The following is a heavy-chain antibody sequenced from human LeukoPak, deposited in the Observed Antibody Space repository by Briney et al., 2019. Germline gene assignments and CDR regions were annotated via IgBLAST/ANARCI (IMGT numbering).Heavy chain of an antibody. D-gene: IGHD6-19*01. V-gene: IGHV3-66*01. CDR1: GFIVSSNY. CDR2: IYSGGST. J-gene: IGHJ3*02. Sequence: GGSLRLSCAASGFIVSSNYMSWVRQAPGKGLEWVSLIYSGGSTYYADSVKGRFTISRDNSKNSLYLQMNSLRAEDTAVYYCARDGDSSKGAFDIWGQGTMVTVSS. CDR3: ARDGDSSKGAFDI.